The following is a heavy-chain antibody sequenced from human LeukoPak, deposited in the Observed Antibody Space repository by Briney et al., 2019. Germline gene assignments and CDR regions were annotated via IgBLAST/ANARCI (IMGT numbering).Heavy chain of an antibody. CDR1: GFTFSSYW. J-gene: IGHJ6*03. CDR2: ISATGGTT. CDR3: AKNGDRGAYCSGGSCYPYYYYYIDV. Sequence: GGSLRLSCAASGFTFSSYWIHWVRQAPGKGLEWVSAISATGGTTYYADSVKGRFTISRDNSKNTLYLQMNSLRAEDTAIYYCAKNGDRGAYCSGGSCYPYYYYYIDVWGKGTTVTISS. D-gene: IGHD2-15*01. V-gene: IGHV3-23*01.